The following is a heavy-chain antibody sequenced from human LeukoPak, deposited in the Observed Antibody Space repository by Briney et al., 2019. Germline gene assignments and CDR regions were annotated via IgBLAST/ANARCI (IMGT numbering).Heavy chain of an antibody. CDR3: ARGALDFDY. CDR2: ISSSSSTI. V-gene: IGHV3-48*02. CDR1: GFTFSSYS. J-gene: IGHJ4*02. Sequence: PGGSLRLSCAASGFTFSSYSMNWVRQALGKGLEWVSYISSSSSTIYYADSVKGRFTISRDNAKNSLYLHMNSLKDEDTAVYYCARGALDFDYWGQGTLVTVSS.